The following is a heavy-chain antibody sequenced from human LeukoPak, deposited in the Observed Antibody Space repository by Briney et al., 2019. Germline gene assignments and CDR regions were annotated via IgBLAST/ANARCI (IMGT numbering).Heavy chain of an antibody. CDR3: ARDGNSGWYPDAFDI. CDR2: IYHSGST. V-gene: IGHV4-38-2*02. D-gene: IGHD6-19*01. J-gene: IGHJ3*02. Sequence: SETLSLTCTVSGYSISSGYYWGWIRQPPGKGLEWIGGIYHSGSTYYNPSLKSRVTISVDTSKNQFSLKLSSVTAADTAVYYCARDGNSGWYPDAFDIWGQGTMVTVSS. CDR1: GYSISSGYY.